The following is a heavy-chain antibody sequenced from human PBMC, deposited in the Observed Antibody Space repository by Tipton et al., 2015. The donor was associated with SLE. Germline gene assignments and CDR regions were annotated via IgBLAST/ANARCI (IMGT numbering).Heavy chain of an antibody. D-gene: IGHD4-17*01. CDR3: ARGDTVTGIS. CDR2: VTPDGTTT. J-gene: IGHJ5*02. V-gene: IGHV3-48*03. CDR1: GFTFSRSE. Sequence: SLRLSCVASGFTFSRSEMMWIHQAPGKGLEYVSLVTPDGTTTYYAASVRGRFTISRDNTKNSLSLQMNSLRVEDTAVYYCARGDTVTGISWGQGTLVTVSS.